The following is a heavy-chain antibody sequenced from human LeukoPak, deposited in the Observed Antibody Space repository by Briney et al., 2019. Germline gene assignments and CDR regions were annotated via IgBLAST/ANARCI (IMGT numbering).Heavy chain of an antibody. J-gene: IGHJ4*02. D-gene: IGHD3-3*01. Sequence: GGSLRLSCEGSGFRFSGHWMHWVRLVPEGGLVWVSSINTDSSHSIYAASVKGRFTVSRDNAKNSLYLQMNSLRAEDTAVYYCAKDDEGYYWGQGILVTVSS. V-gene: IGHV3-74*01. CDR3: AKDDEGYY. CDR1: GFRFSGHW. CDR2: INTDSSHS.